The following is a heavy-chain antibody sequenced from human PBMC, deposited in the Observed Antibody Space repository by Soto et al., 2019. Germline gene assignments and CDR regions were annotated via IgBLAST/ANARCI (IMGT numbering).Heavy chain of an antibody. CDR3: ASPPGPGIAAAGGP. Sequence: QVQLQQWGAGLLKPSETLSLTCAVYGGSFSGYYWSWIRQPPGKGLEWIGEINHSGSTNYNPSLKGRVTISVDTSKNQCSLKLSSVTAADTAVYYCASPPGPGIAAAGGPWGQGTLVTVSS. J-gene: IGHJ5*02. V-gene: IGHV4-34*01. D-gene: IGHD6-13*01. CDR1: GGSFSGYY. CDR2: INHSGST.